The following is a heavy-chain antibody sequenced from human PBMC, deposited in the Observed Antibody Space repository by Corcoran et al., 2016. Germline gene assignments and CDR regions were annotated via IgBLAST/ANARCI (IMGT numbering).Heavy chain of an antibody. V-gene: IGHV6-1*01. Sequence: QVQLQRSGPGLVKPSQTLSLACAISGDSVSSNSATCNWIRQSPSRGLEWLGRRYYRSKWSDDYAVSVKSRITIKPDTSKNQFSLQLNSVTHEDTGVYYCVRGGETRRYGMDVWGQGTTVTVSS. J-gene: IGHJ6*02. D-gene: IGHD2-21*01. CDR1: GDSVSSNSAT. CDR3: VRGGETRRYGMDV. CDR2: RYYRSKWSD.